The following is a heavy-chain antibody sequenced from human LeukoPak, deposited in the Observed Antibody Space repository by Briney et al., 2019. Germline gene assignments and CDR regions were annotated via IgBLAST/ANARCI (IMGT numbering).Heavy chain of an antibody. Sequence: GESLKISCKGSGYSFTSYWIGWVRQMPGKGLEWMGIIYPGDSDTRYSPSFQGQVTISADKSISTAYLQWSSLKASDTAMYYCARIPAGYDSYYYYMDVWGKGTTVTVSS. V-gene: IGHV5-51*01. D-gene: IGHD3-3*01. CDR2: IYPGDSDT. CDR1: GYSFTSYW. J-gene: IGHJ6*03. CDR3: ARIPAGYDSYYYYMDV.